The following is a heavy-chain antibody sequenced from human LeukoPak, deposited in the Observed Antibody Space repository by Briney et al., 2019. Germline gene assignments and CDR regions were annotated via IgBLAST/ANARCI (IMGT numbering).Heavy chain of an antibody. Sequence: SETLALTCTVSGGSISSYYWSWIRQPAGKGLEWIGRIYTSGSTNYNPSLKSRVTMSVDTSKNQFSLKLSSVTAADTAVYYCARGSYTGYDSHGFDIWGQGTMVTASS. CDR3: ARGSYTGYDSHGFDI. CDR2: IYTSGST. D-gene: IGHD5-12*01. J-gene: IGHJ3*02. V-gene: IGHV4-4*07. CDR1: GGSISSYY.